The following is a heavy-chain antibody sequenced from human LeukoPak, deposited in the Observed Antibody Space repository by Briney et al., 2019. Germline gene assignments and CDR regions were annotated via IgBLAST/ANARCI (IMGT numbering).Heavy chain of an antibody. Sequence: GGSLRLSCAASGFTFSSYAMHWVRQAPGKGLEWVSVISYDGSNKYYAESVKGRFTISRDNAKKSLYLQMNSLRVEDTAVYFGARVRYFGAWGQGTLITVSS. V-gene: IGHV3-30*04. CDR2: ISYDGSNK. CDR3: ARVRYFGA. CDR1: GFTFSSYA. D-gene: IGHD3-10*01. J-gene: IGHJ1*01.